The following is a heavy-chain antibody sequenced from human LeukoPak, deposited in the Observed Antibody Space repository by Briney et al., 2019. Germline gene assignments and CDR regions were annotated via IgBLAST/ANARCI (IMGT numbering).Heavy chain of an antibody. D-gene: IGHD3-3*01. CDR1: GGSISSGDYY. CDR2: IYYSGST. CDR3: ARACYDFWSGYNSGGYFDY. V-gene: IGHV4-30-4*08. Sequence: PSQTMSLTCTVSGGSISSGDYYWSWIRQPPGKGLEWIGCIYYSGSTYYNPSLKSRVTISVDTSKNQFSLKLSSVTAADTAGYYCARACYDFWSGYNSGGYFDYWGQGTLVTVSS. J-gene: IGHJ4*02.